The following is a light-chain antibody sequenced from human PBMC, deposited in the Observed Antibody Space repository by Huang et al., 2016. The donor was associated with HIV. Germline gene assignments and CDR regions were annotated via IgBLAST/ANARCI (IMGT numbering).Light chain of an antibody. Sequence: DIVVTQSPDSLALSLGGRAAINCTASQSVLKTSNDKNFLSWYQLKPGQPPKFLIYWASTRESGVPDRFSGSGSGTHFTLTIASLQAEDVAVYYCHQYYDTPQTFGQGTKVEVK. V-gene: IGKV4-1*01. CDR1: QSVLKTSNDKNF. J-gene: IGKJ1*01. CDR3: HQYYDTPQT. CDR2: WAS.